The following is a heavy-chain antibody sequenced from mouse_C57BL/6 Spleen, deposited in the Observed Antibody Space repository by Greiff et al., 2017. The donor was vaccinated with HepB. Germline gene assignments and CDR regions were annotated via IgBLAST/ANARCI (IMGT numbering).Heavy chain of an antibody. Sequence: EVKLVESGPGLVKPSQSLSLTCSVTGYSITSGYYWNWIRQFPGNKLEWMGYISYDGSNNYNPSLKNRISITRDTSKNQFFLKLNSVTTEDTATYYCARVSWGSYYFDYWGQGTTLTVSS. J-gene: IGHJ2*01. CDR3: ARVSWGSYYFDY. CDR1: GYSITSGYY. V-gene: IGHV3-6*01. CDR2: ISYDGSN. D-gene: IGHD4-1*01.